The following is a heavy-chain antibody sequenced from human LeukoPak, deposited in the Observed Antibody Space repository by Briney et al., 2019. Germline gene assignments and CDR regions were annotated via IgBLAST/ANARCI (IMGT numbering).Heavy chain of an antibody. D-gene: IGHD5-24*01. CDR2: ISGNGGST. V-gene: IGHV3-23*01. J-gene: IGHJ4*02. CDR1: GFTFSTYD. Sequence: QPGGSLRLSCAASGFTFSTYDMSWVRQAPGKGLEWVSVISGNGGSTHYADSVKGRFTISRDNSKNTLYLQMNSLRAEDTAVYYCAKDGVMAGHYLDYWGQGTLATVSS. CDR3: AKDGVMAGHYLDY.